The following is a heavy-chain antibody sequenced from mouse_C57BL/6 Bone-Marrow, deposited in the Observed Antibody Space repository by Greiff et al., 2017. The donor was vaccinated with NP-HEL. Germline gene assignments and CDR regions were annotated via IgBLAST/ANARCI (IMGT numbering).Heavy chain of an antibody. CDR3: EKDDGSFAMDY. Sequence: ESGPELVKPGASVKISCTASGYSFTDYNMNWVKQSTGKSLEWIGVINPNYGTTSYNQKFKGQATLTVDQSSSTAYMQLNGLTYDDCAVYYGEKDDGSFAMDYWGQGTSVTVSS. CDR2: INPNYGTT. CDR1: GYSFTDYN. V-gene: IGHV1-39*01. J-gene: IGHJ4*01. D-gene: IGHD1-1*01.